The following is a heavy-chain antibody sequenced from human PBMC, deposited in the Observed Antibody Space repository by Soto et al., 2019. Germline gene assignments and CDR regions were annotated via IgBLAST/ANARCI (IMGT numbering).Heavy chain of an antibody. CDR3: ARGSRDCSGGSCFPLPTTEYFRH. J-gene: IGHJ1*01. D-gene: IGHD2-15*01. Sequence: SCKASGGTFSTYVFTWVRQAPGQGLEWMGGIIPMFGTANYAQKFQGRVTLIADESTSTVYMEVSSLRSEDTAVYYCARGSRDCSGGSCFPLPTTEYFRHWGQGTLVTVS. V-gene: IGHV1-69*01. CDR2: IIPMFGTA. CDR1: GGTFSTYV.